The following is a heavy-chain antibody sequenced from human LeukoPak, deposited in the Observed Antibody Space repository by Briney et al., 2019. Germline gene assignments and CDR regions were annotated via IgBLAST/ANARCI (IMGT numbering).Heavy chain of an antibody. D-gene: IGHD3-10*01. CDR2: INNSGST. Sequence: SETLSLTCAVYGGSFSVYYWSWIRQPPGKGLEWIGEINNSGSTNYNPSLKSRVTISEDTSKNQFSLKLSSVTAADTAVYYCARGGGDNWFDPWGQGTLVTVSS. V-gene: IGHV4-34*01. CDR1: GGSFSVYY. CDR3: ARGGGDNWFDP. J-gene: IGHJ5*02.